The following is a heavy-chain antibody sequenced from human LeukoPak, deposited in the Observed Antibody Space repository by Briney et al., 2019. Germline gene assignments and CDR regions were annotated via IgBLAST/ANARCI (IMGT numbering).Heavy chain of an antibody. D-gene: IGHD5-18*01. V-gene: IGHV4-34*01. Sequence: SETLSLTCAVYAGSFSGYYWSWIRQPPGKGLEWIGEINHSGSTNYNPSLKSRVTISVNTSKNQFSLKRSSVTAADTAVYYCARPNARIRGYSYGLRGYFDYWGQGTLVTVSS. J-gene: IGHJ4*02. CDR2: INHSGST. CDR1: AGSFSGYY. CDR3: ARPNARIRGYSYGLRGYFDY.